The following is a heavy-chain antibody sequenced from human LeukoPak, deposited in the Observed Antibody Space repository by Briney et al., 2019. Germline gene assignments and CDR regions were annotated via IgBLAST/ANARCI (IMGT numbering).Heavy chain of an antibody. D-gene: IGHD2-2*02. V-gene: IGHV3-53*05. Sequence: GGSLRLSCAASGFTVDSNYLSWVRQAPGKGLEWVSTIYTGGNTYYAASVKGRFTISRDFSKNTLYPQMNSLRAEDTALYFCARDLSRTYTVDYWGRGTLVTVSS. CDR1: GFTVDSNY. CDR2: IYTGGNT. J-gene: IGHJ4*02. CDR3: ARDLSRTYTVDY.